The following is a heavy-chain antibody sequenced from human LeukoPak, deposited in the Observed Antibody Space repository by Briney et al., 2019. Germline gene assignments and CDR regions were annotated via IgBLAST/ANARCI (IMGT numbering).Heavy chain of an antibody. CDR3: ARSIVVVTAIGYYYYGMDV. V-gene: IGHV4-59*08. CDR1: GGSISSYY. CDR2: IYYSGST. Sequence: SETLSLTCTVSGGSISSYYWSWIRQPPGKGLEWIGYIYYSGSTNYNPSLKSRVTISVDTSKNQFSLKLSSVTAADTAVYYCARSIVVVTAIGYYYYGMDVWGQGTTVTVS. D-gene: IGHD2-21*02. J-gene: IGHJ6*02.